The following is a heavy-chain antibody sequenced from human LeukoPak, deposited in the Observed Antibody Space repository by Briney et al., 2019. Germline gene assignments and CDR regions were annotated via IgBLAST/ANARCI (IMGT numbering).Heavy chain of an antibody. CDR2: IYYSGST. CDR3: ARAARGPFYYYGMDV. Sequence: SETLSLTCTVSGGSISSYYWSWIRQPPGKGLEWIGYIYYSGSTNYNPSLKSRVTISVDTSKNQFSLKLSSVTAADTAVYYCARAARGPFYYYGMDVWGQGTTVTVSS. CDR1: GGSISSYY. V-gene: IGHV4-59*01. J-gene: IGHJ6*02.